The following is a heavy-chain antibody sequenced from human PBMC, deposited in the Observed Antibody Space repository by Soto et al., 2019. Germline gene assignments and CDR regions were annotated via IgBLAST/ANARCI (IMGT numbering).Heavy chain of an antibody. J-gene: IGHJ4*02. Sequence: PSETLSLTCPVSGGSISSSSSHWVWISKPPGKGLEWIGSIYYSGNTNYNPSLKSRVTISVDTSQNQLSLKLSSVTAADAAVYYCARHGLLGTYYFDFWGQGILVTVSS. CDR2: IYYSGNT. CDR3: ARHGLLGTYYFDF. CDR1: GGSISSSSSH. D-gene: IGHD1-1*01. V-gene: IGHV4-39*01.